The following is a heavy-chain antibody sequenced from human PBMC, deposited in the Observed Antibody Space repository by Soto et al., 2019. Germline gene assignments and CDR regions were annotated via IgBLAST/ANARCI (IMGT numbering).Heavy chain of an antibody. V-gene: IGHV3-23*01. CDR1: GFTFSSYA. J-gene: IGHJ1*01. CDR3: AKDPFGVVIISILSLAYFQH. Sequence: EVQLLESGGGLVQPGGSLRLSCAASGFTFSSYAMSWVRQAPGKGLEWVSAISGSGGSTYYADSVKGRFTISRDNSKNTLYLQMNSLRAEDTAVYYCAKDPFGVVIISILSLAYFQHWGQGTLVTVSS. CDR2: ISGSGGST. D-gene: IGHD3-3*01.